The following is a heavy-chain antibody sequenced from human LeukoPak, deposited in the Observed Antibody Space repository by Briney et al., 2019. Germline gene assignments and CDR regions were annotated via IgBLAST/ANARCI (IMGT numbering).Heavy chain of an antibody. CDR1: GFTFSSYA. Sequence: GGSLRLSCAASGFTFSSYAMHWVRQAPGKGLEWVAVISYDGSNKYYADSVKGRFTISRDNSKNTLYLQMNSLRAEDTAVYYCARDSRKYYYDISGYPSDYWGQGTLVTVSS. CDR3: ARDSRKYYYDISGYPSDY. CDR2: ISYDGSNK. J-gene: IGHJ4*02. D-gene: IGHD3-22*01. V-gene: IGHV3-30-3*01.